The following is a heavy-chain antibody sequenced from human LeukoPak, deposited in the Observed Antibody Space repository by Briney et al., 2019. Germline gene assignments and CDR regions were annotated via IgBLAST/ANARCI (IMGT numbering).Heavy chain of an antibody. CDR3: AKGVAAGYYYYMDV. CDR2: ISWNSGSI. V-gene: IGHV3-9*01. CDR1: GFTFDDCA. J-gene: IGHJ6*03. Sequence: PGGSLRLSCAASGFTFDDCAMHWVRQAPGKGLEWVSGISWNSGSIGYADSVKGRFTISRDNAKNSLYLQMNSLRAEDTALYYCAKGVAAGYYYYMDVWGKGTTVTVSS. D-gene: IGHD6-13*01.